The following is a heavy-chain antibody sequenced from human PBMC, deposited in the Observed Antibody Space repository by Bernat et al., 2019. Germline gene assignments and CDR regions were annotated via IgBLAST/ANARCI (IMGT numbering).Heavy chain of an antibody. D-gene: IGHD6-19*01. CDR2: GYSGGRT. CDR3: ARVLSSSYGWGMDV. V-gene: IGHV3-66*01. Sequence: GGGGGRGGGGRGGGGAAAGCGGRSNYMSWVGRAAGKGLEWVAVGYSGGRTYYADAVKGRFTISRDNSKNPLDLQMNSLRAEDTAVYYCARVLSSSYGWGMDVWGQGTTVTVSS. J-gene: IGHJ6*02. CDR1: GCGGRSNY.